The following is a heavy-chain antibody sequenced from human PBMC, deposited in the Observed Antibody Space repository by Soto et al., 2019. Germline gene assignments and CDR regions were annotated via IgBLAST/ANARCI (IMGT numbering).Heavy chain of an antibody. CDR2: ISLYHHST. D-gene: IGHD2-21*02. Sequence: ASVKVSCKTSGYPFTDYFIHWVRQAPGQGLEWMGIISLYHHSTSYAQKFQGRLTVTADTSATTVYMDLSSLTSEDSAVYWCARELYSCGGDCPYYMDYWGQGTLVTVSS. CDR1: GYPFTDYF. J-gene: IGHJ4*02. CDR3: ARELYSCGGDCPYYMDY. V-gene: IGHV1-46*01.